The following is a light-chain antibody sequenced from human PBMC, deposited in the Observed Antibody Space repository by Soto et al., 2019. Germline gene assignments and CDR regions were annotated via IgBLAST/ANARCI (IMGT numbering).Light chain of an antibody. J-gene: IGKJ5*01. CDR3: RHYHGWPIT. V-gene: IGKV3-15*01. Sequence: DIVMTQSPATLSVAPGERVTFSCRASQGVSRKLAWYQHKPGQAPRLLFYDASTRATGIPARFSGSGSGTEFTLTISSLQSEDFAVYYCRHYHGWPITFGQGTRLEIK. CDR1: QGVSRK. CDR2: DAS.